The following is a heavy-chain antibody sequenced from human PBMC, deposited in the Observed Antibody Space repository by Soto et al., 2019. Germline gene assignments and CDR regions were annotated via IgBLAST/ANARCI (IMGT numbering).Heavy chain of an antibody. CDR1: GFTFSNYW. J-gene: IGHJ4*02. Sequence: VQLVESGGGLVQPGGSLRLSCAASGFTFSNYWMSWVRQAPGKGLEWVANMKQDGSVKYFVDSVKGRFTVSRDNARNSQYLQMNSLRAEDTAVYYCARIGYSSSSFDYWGRGTLVTVSS. CDR3: ARIGYSSSSFDY. V-gene: IGHV3-7*05. D-gene: IGHD6-6*01. CDR2: MKQDGSVK.